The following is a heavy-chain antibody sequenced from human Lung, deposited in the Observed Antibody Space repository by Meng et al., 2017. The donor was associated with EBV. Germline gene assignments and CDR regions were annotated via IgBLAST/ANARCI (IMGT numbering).Heavy chain of an antibody. CDR2: INYSGNT. Sequence: QVQLQRWGAGLLKTAATLSLTCGGSGRSYIKCYWSWIRQPAGKGLEGIGQINYSGNTIYNPSRISRVTISVDTSKTQFLMGLNSVTAADTAVYYCARGGTSSAPFDYWGQGTLVTVSS. D-gene: IGHD2-2*01. J-gene: IGHJ4*02. V-gene: IGHV4-34*01. CDR1: GRSYIKCY. CDR3: ARGGTSSAPFDY.